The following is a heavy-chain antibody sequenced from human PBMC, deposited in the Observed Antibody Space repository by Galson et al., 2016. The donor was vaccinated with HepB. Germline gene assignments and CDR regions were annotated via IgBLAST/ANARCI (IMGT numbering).Heavy chain of an antibody. Sequence: SVKVSCKASGYTFTSYVVHWVRQAPGQRLEWMGWINAGKGNTKYSQKFQGRVTITRDTSASTAYMELSSLRSEDTAVYYCARDRRRITRFGVVIISDAFDIWGQGTMVTVPS. J-gene: IGHJ3*02. D-gene: IGHD3-3*01. CDR3: ARDRRRITRFGVVIISDAFDI. V-gene: IGHV1-3*01. CDR2: INAGKGNT. CDR1: GYTFTSYV.